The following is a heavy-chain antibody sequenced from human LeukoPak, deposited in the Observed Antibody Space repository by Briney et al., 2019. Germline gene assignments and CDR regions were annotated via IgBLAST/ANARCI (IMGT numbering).Heavy chain of an antibody. D-gene: IGHD1-26*01. CDR2: ISSSAIYT. CDR1: GFTFSSYE. CDR3: ARVSAIVGATWGFDP. J-gene: IGHJ5*02. Sequence: GGSLRLSCAASGFTFSSYEMIWVRQAPGKGLEWVSHISSSAIYTYYADSVKGRFTISRDNAKNLLYLQMNSLRAEDTAVYYCARVSAIVGATWGFDPWGQGTLVTVSS. V-gene: IGHV3-48*03.